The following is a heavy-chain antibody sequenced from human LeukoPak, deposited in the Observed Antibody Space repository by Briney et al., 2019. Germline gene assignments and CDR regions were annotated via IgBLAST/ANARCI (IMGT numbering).Heavy chain of an antibody. Sequence: SETLSLTCTVSGGSISSSSYYWSWIRQPPGKGLEWIGYIYYSGSTNYNPSLKSRVTISVDTSKNQFSLKLSSVTAADTAVYYCARGVGIDYWGQGTLVTVSS. J-gene: IGHJ4*02. D-gene: IGHD3-10*01. CDR1: GGSISSSSYY. CDR2: IYYSGST. CDR3: ARGVGIDY. V-gene: IGHV4-61*01.